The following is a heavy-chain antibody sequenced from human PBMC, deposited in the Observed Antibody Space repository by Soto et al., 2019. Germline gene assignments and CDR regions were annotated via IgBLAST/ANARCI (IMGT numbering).Heavy chain of an antibody. CDR2: ISHTGTT. Sequence: PSETLSLTCLVSGFPISSPYSWGRIRQPPGKGLEWIGSISHTGTTSYSPSLTSRVSISVDTSKNQVSLKLTSVTAADTAVYFCARVTMVIRDSDHFGVDVWGHGXTVTVSS. CDR3: ARVTMVIRDSDHFGVDV. CDR1: GFPISSPYS. D-gene: IGHD4-17*01. V-gene: IGHV4-38-2*02. J-gene: IGHJ6*02.